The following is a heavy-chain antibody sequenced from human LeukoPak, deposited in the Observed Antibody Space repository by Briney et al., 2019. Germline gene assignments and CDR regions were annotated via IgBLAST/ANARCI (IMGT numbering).Heavy chain of an antibody. V-gene: IGHV1-2*02. CDR2: INPNSGGT. D-gene: IGHD3-10*01. J-gene: IGHJ5*02. Sequence: ASVKVSCKASGYSFADYYMHWVRQAPGQGLEWMGWINPNSGGTNYAQKFQGRVTMTRDTSISTAYMELSRLRSEDTAVYYCARDRGRSDWGSYGSGSYYVLNWFDPWGQGTLVTVSS. CDR1: GYSFADYY. CDR3: ARDRGRSDWGSYGSGSYYVLNWFDP.